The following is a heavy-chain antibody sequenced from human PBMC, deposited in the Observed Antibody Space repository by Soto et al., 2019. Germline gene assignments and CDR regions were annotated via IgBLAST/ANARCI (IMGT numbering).Heavy chain of an antibody. CDR1: GGSTSGSY. CDR3: ARSVAVPGAHIDY. Sequence: SETLSLTCSVSGGSTSGSYWSWIRQSPGKGLEWLGYAYYTGSTNYSPSLRSRVSISVDTSKNEFSLRLSSVTAADTAVYFCARSVAVPGAHIDYWGQGTQVTVSS. CDR2: AYYTGST. V-gene: IGHV4-59*01. J-gene: IGHJ4*02. D-gene: IGHD6-19*01.